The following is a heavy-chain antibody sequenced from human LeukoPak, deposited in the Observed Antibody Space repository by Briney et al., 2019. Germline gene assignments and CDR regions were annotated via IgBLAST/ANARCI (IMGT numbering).Heavy chain of an antibody. CDR2: IRYDGSSK. J-gene: IGHJ3*02. Sequence: GGSLRLSCAASGFTFSSYGMHWVRQAPGKGLEWVAFIRYDGSSKYYPDSVKGRFTISRDNSKNTLYLQMNSLRADDTAVYYCARDDSSGYYLLGAFDIWGQGTMVTVSS. CDR3: ARDDSSGYYLLGAFDI. CDR1: GFTFSSYG. V-gene: IGHV3-30*02. D-gene: IGHD3-22*01.